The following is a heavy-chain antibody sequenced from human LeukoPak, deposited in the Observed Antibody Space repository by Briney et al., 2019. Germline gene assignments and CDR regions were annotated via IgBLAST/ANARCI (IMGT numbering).Heavy chain of an antibody. V-gene: IGHV1-2*06. CDR1: GYTFTGYY. CDR2: INPNSGGT. CDR3: ARDSSGDYYFDY. D-gene: IGHD2-21*02. J-gene: IGHJ4*02. Sequence: ASVKVSCKASGYTFTGYYMHWVRQAPGQGLGWMGRINPNSGGTNYAQKFQGRVTMTRDTSISTAYMELSRLRSDDTAVYYCARDSSGDYYFDYWGQGTLVTVSS.